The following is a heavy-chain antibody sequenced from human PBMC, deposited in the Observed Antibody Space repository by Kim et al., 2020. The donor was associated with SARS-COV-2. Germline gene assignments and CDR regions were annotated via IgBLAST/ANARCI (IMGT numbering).Heavy chain of an antibody. CDR3: ARGHDGLTGDPRDAFDI. CDR2: IYSGGST. V-gene: IGHV3-53*01. CDR1: GFTVSSNY. Sequence: GGSLRLSCAASGFTVSSNYMSWVRQAPGKGLEWVSVIYSGGSTYYADSVKGRFTISRDNSKNTLYLQMNSLRAEDTAVYYCARGHDGLTGDPRDAFDIWGQGTMVTVSS. J-gene: IGHJ3*02. D-gene: IGHD7-27*01.